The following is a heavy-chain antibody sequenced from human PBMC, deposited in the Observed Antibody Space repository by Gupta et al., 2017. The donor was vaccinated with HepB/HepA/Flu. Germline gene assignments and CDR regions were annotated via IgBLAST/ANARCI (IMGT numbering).Heavy chain of an antibody. CDR2: VHQSGRT. Sequence: VVLQESGPGLVKPSVTLSLTSAVSCGSIRSNYRWSWVRQSPGKGLEWMGEVHQSGRTTNNPSLRSRITCSVDKTENQFSLKVTFGTAADAAVYYCARVAAIRSAGNYFYGMDVWGQGPTVTVSS. D-gene: IGHD6-25*01. V-gene: IGHV4-4*02. CDR3: ARVAAIRSAGNYFYGMDV. J-gene: IGHJ6*02. CDR1: CGSIRSNYR.